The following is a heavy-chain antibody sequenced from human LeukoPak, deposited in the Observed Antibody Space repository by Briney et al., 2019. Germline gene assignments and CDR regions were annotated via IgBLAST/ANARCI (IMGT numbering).Heavy chain of an antibody. CDR3: ARVEGYSYGYNWFDP. J-gene: IGHJ5*02. Sequence: GASVKVSCKASGYTFTGYYMHWVRQAPGQGLEWMGWINPNSGGTNYAQKFQGRVTMTRDTSISTAYMELSRLRSDDTAVYYCARVEGYSYGYNWFDPWGQGTLVTVSS. V-gene: IGHV1-2*02. D-gene: IGHD5-18*01. CDR2: INPNSGGT. CDR1: GYTFTGYY.